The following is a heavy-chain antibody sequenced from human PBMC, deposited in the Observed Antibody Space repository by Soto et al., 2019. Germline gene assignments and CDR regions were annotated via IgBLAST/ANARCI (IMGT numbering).Heavy chain of an antibody. J-gene: IGHJ6*02. V-gene: IGHV1-18*01. CDR2: ISAYNGNT. CDR3: ARDTYYDSSGYQVGSQKYYYGMDV. D-gene: IGHD3-22*01. Sequence: QVQLVQSGAEVKKPGASVKVSCKASGYTFTSYGISWVRQAPGQGLEWMGWISAYNGNTNYAQKLQGRVTMTTDTSTSTAYMELRSLRSDDTAVYYCARDTYYDSSGYQVGSQKYYYGMDVWGQGTTVTVSS. CDR1: GYTFTSYG.